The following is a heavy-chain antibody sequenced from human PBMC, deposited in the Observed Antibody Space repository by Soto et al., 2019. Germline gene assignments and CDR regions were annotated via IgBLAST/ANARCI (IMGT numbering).Heavy chain of an antibody. CDR1: GFTFSKYA. Sequence: LKLSCAASGFTFSKYAMIWVRQAPGKGLEWVSTISGSGGSTYDAESVKGRFTISRDNSKNTLFLQMNSLRAEDTAVYYCAKHIVVVTSASASWGQGTPVTVSS. V-gene: IGHV3-23*01. J-gene: IGHJ5*02. CDR2: ISGSGGST. CDR3: AKHIVVVTSASAS. D-gene: IGHD2-21*02.